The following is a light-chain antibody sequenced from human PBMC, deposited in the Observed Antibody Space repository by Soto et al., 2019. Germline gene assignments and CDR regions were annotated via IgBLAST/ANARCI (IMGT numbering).Light chain of an antibody. J-gene: IGKJ2*01. CDR1: QSISTY. CDR3: QQSYYTPPT. Sequence: DIQMTQSPSSLSASVGDRVTITCRASQSISTYLNWYQQKPGKAPKLLIYPASSLQSGVPSRFSGSGSGTDFTLMISSLQPEDLATYYCQQSYYTPPTFGQGTKLEIK. CDR2: PAS. V-gene: IGKV1-39*01.